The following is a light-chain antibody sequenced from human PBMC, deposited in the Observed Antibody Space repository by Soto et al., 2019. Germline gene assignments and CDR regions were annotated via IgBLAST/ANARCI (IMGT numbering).Light chain of an antibody. CDR1: QDISNY. CDR2: DAS. Sequence: DIQMTQSPSSLSASVGDRVTITCQASQDISNYLNWYQQKPGKAPNLLIYDASNLATGVPSRFSGSGSGTEFTLTISSLEPEDFAVYYCQQRSNWPITFGQGTRLEIK. CDR3: QQRSNWPIT. V-gene: IGKV1-33*01. J-gene: IGKJ5*01.